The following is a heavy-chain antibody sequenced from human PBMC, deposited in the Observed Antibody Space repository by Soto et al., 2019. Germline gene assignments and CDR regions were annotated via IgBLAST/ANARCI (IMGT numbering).Heavy chain of an antibody. J-gene: IGHJ6*02. Sequence: GGSLRLSCAASGFTFSSYAMHWVRQAPGKGLEWVAVISYDGSNKYYADSVKGRFTISRDNSKNTLYLQMNSLRAEETAVYYCARPGDRDGYILYYYYGMDVWGQGTTVTVSS. CDR1: GFTFSSYA. CDR2: ISYDGSNK. V-gene: IGHV3-30-3*01. D-gene: IGHD5-12*01. CDR3: ARPGDRDGYILYYYYGMDV.